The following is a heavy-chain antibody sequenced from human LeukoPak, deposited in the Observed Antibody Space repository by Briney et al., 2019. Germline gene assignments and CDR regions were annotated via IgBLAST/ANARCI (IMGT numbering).Heavy chain of an antibody. CDR3: ARSDYDSSGYYSPPYDAFDI. D-gene: IGHD3-22*01. Sequence: SVKVSCKASGYTFTSYDINWVRQATGQGLEWMGGIIPIFGTANYAQKFQGRVTITADKSTSTAYMELSSLRSEDTAVYYCARSDYDSSGYYSPPYDAFDIWGQGTMVTVSS. CDR1: GYTFTSYD. CDR2: IIPIFGTA. V-gene: IGHV1-69*06. J-gene: IGHJ3*02.